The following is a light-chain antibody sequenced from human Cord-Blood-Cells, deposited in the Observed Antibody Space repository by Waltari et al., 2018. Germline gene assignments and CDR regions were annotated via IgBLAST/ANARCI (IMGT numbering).Light chain of an antibody. V-gene: IGLV2-11*01. Sequence: QSALTQPRSVSGSPGQSVTISCTGTSRDVGGYNYVSWYQQHPGKATKLRIYDVSKRPSGGPDRCSGSKSGNTASLTISGLQAEDEADYYCCSYAGSYTLVFGGGTKLTVL. CDR1: SRDVGGYNY. CDR2: DVS. J-gene: IGLJ3*02. CDR3: CSYAGSYTLV.